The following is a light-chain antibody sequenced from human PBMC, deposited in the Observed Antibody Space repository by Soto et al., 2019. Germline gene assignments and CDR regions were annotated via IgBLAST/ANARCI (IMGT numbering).Light chain of an antibody. CDR3: QHRSNWPRLT. CDR2: DAV. J-gene: IGKJ4*01. V-gene: IGKV3-11*01. CDR1: QSVSSF. Sequence: EIIMTQSPATLSVSPGERATLSCRASQSVSSFLVWYQQKPGQAPRLLIYDAVNRVTGIPARFSGSGSGTDFTLTISSLEPEDFAVYYCQHRSNWPRLTFGGGTKVDIK.